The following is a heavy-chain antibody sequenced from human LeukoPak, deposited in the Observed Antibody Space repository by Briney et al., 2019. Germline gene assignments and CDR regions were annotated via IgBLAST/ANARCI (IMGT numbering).Heavy chain of an antibody. Sequence: GGSLRLSCAASGFTFSNYAMHWVRQAPGKGLEWVAVISYDGSDKYYAGSVRGRFTISRDASKNTLYLQMNSLRAEDTAVYSCARDGGGYYYSYYFDYWGQGTLVTVSS. CDR1: GFTFSNYA. CDR3: ARDGGGYYYSYYFDY. CDR2: ISYDGSDK. V-gene: IGHV3-30*01. J-gene: IGHJ4*02. D-gene: IGHD3-22*01.